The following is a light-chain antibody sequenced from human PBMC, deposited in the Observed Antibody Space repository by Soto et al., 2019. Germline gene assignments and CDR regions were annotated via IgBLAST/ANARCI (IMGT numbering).Light chain of an antibody. CDR3: SSYTFSSTLV. Sequence: QAVVTQPASVSGSPGQSITISCTGTNSDVGVYNYVSWYQQHPGKAPKLMIYEVSNRPSGVSNRFSGSKSGNTASLTISGLQAEDEADYYCSSYTFSSTLVFGGGTKLTVL. CDR2: EVS. CDR1: NSDVGVYNY. V-gene: IGLV2-14*01. J-gene: IGLJ2*01.